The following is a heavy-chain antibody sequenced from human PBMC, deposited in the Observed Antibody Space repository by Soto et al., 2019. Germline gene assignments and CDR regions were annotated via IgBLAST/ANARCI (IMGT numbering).Heavy chain of an antibody. CDR1: GYTFTTYA. V-gene: IGHV1-3*01. CDR3: ARGSTMIVVVPLGY. D-gene: IGHD3-22*01. Sequence: QVQLVQSGAEVKKPGASVKVSCKASGYTFTTYAMHWVRQAPGQRLEWMGWINAGNGNTKYSQKFQGRVTITSDTSASTAYMEVSSLRSEDTAVYYCARGSTMIVVVPLGYWGQGTPVTVSS. CDR2: INAGNGNT. J-gene: IGHJ4*02.